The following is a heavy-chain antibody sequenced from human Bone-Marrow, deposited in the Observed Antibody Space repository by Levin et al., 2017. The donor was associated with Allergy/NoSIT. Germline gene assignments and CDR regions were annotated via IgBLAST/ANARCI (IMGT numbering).Heavy chain of an antibody. D-gene: IGHD6-13*01. V-gene: IGHV4-30-4*01. J-gene: IGHJ5*02. Sequence: SQTLSLPCTVSGGSIRSGDYYWSWIRQPPGKGLEWIGYIYYSGSTYYNPSLKSRVTISVDTSKNQFSLKLSSVTAADTAVYYCAREIAAAGTGWFDPWGQGTLVTVSS. CDR2: IYYSGST. CDR1: GGSIRSGDYY. CDR3: AREIAAAGTGWFDP.